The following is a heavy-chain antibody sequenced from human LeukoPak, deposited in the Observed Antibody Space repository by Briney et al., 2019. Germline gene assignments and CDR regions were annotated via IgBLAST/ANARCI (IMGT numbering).Heavy chain of an antibody. V-gene: IGHV4-4*07. CDR1: GGSISSYY. CDR2: IYTSGST. CDR3: AKAYSGTYPHEAFDI. D-gene: IGHD1-26*01. J-gene: IGHJ3*02. Sequence: PSETLSLTCTVSGGSISSYYWSWIRQPAGKGLEWIGRIYTSGSTNYNPSLKSRVTMSVDTSKNQFSLKLSAVTAADTAVYYCAKAYSGTYPHEAFDIWGQGTMVTVSS.